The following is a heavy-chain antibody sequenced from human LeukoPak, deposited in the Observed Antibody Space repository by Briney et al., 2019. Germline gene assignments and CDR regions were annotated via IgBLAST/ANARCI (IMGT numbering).Heavy chain of an antibody. D-gene: IGHD3-22*01. Sequence: PGGSLRLSCAASGFTFSTHAMIWVRQAPGKGPEWVSCITGSGTGTYYRDSVKGRFTISRENSNDTLYLQMNSLRDEDTAVYYCVKGRDYNDASAYYIGDYWGQRTLVTVSS. V-gene: IGHV3-23*01. CDR3: VKGRDYNDASAYYIGDY. CDR1: GFTFSTHA. J-gene: IGHJ4*02. CDR2: ITGSGTGT.